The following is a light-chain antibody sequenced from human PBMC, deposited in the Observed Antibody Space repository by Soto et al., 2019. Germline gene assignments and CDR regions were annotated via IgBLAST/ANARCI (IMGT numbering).Light chain of an antibody. CDR2: DVS. V-gene: IGLV2-14*01. J-gene: IGLJ2*01. CDR1: SSDVGGYNY. Sequence: QSALTQPASVSGSPGQSITISCTGTSSDVGGYNYVSWYQQHPGKAPKLMIYDVSNRPSVVSNRFSGSKSGNTASLTISGLRAEDEADYYCSSYTTSSTLVFGGGTKLTVL. CDR3: SSYTTSSTLV.